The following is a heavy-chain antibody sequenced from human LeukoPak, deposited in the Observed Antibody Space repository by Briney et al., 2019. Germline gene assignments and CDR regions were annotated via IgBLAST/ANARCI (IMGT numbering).Heavy chain of an antibody. Sequence: PGGSLRLSCAASGFTFSSYAMSWVRQAPGKGLEWVSVISGSGGSTYYADSVKGRFTISRDDSKNTLYLQMNSLRAADTAVYYCAKSIGSGSYYGGDYWGQGTLVTVSS. CDR3: AKSIGSGSYYGGDY. CDR2: ISGSGGST. D-gene: IGHD3-22*01. J-gene: IGHJ4*02. V-gene: IGHV3-23*01. CDR1: GFTFSSYA.